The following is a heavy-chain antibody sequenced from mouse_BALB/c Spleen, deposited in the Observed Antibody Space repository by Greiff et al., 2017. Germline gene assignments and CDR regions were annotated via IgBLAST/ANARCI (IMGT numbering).Heavy chain of an antibody. CDR2: IWSGGST. J-gene: IGHJ4*01. CDR3: ATMDGSNAMDY. V-gene: IGHV2-2*02. Sequence: VQLQQSGPGLVQPSQSLSITCTVSGFSLTSYGVHWVRQSPGKGLEWLGVIWSGGSTDYNAAFITRLSIIKDNSKSQVFFKMNSLQTNDTAIYYCATMDGSNAMDYWGQGTTVTVSS. CDR1: GFSLTSYG. D-gene: IGHD1-1*01.